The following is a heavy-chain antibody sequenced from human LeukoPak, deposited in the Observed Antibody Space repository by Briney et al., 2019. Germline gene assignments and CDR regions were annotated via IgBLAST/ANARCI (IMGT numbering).Heavy chain of an antibody. CDR3: ARQQSSWASGPGMEV. Sequence: PSESLSLTCTVSGGSISTSTFNWGWLPQPPGKGLEWIGGIYDSGSTNYNPSLESRATLSVDTSKSQISLRLSSVTAADTAMYDCARQQSSWASGPGMEVWGQGTTVTVSS. CDR2: IYDSGST. V-gene: IGHV4-39*01. D-gene: IGHD6-13*01. CDR1: GGSISTSTFN. J-gene: IGHJ6*01.